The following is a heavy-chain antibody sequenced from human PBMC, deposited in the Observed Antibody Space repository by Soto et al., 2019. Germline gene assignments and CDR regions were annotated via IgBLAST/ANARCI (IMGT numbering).Heavy chain of an antibody. V-gene: IGHV3-30-3*01. J-gene: IGHJ6*02. CDR1: GFTFSSYA. D-gene: IGHD5-18*01. CDR3: ASTLYRRDSYVPYYYYYGMDV. Sequence: GGSLRLSCAASGFTFSSYAMHWVRQAPGKGLEWVAVISYDGSNKYYADSVKGRFTISRDNSKNTLYLQMNSLRAEDTAVYYCASTLYRRDSYVPYYYYYGMDVWGQGTTVTVSS. CDR2: ISYDGSNK.